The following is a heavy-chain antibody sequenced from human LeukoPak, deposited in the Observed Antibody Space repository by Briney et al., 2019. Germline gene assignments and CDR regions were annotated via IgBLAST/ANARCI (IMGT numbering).Heavy chain of an antibody. J-gene: IGHJ4*02. V-gene: IGHV3-30*02. CDR1: GFTFSIYG. D-gene: IGHD6-6*01. Sequence: PGGSLRLSCAASGFTFSIYGIHWVRQAPGKGLEWVTFITNDGRNKYYADSVKGRFTISRDNSKNTLYLQMNSLITEDTAVYYCARVLLEQQLVPFDYWGQGTLVTVSS. CDR3: ARVLLEQQLVPFDY. CDR2: ITNDGRNK.